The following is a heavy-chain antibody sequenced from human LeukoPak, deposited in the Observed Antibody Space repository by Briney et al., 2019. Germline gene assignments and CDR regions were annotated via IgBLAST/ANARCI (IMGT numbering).Heavy chain of an antibody. CDR2: IAPENDET. J-gene: IGHJ4*02. V-gene: IGHV1-69-2*01. CDR1: GHTFIDFY. CDR3: AATRYYDTIGYYHY. Sequence: ASVKVSYNTSGHTFIDFYMHWVQQAPGKGLEWMGRIAPENDETTFAEKFQGRLSISTDTSTNTAYVELSSLRSEDMAVYYCAATRYYDTIGYYHYWGQGTLVTVSS. D-gene: IGHD3-22*01.